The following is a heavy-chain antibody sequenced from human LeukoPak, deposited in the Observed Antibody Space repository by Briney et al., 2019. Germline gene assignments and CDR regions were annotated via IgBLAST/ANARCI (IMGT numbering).Heavy chain of an antibody. V-gene: IGHV3-49*03. J-gene: IGHJ4*02. D-gene: IGHD3-10*01. CDR3: TKGLRMVRGVIPDY. Sequence: PGGSLRLSCTASGFTFGDYAMSWFRQAPGKGLEWVGFIRSKAYGGTTEYAASVKGRFTISRDDSKSIVYLQMNSLKTEDTAVYYCTKGLRMVRGVIPDYWGQGTLVTVSS. CDR1: GFTFGDYA. CDR2: IRSKAYGGTT.